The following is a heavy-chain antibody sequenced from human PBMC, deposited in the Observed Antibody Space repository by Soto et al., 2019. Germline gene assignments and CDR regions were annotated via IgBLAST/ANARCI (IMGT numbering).Heavy chain of an antibody. CDR3: ARDRSRRTVTPDEDNWFDP. CDR2: ISAYNGNT. CDR1: GYTFTSYG. J-gene: IGHJ5*02. D-gene: IGHD4-17*01. Sequence: GASVKVSCKASGYTFTSYGISWVRQAPGQGLEWMGWISAYNGNTNYAQKLQGRVTMTTDTSTSTAYMELRSLRSDDTAVYYCARDRSRRTVTPDEDNWFDPWGQGTLVTVSS. V-gene: IGHV1-18*01.